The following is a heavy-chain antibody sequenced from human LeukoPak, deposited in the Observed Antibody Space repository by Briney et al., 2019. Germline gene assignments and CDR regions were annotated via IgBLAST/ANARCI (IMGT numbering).Heavy chain of an antibody. D-gene: IGHD3-10*01. V-gene: IGHV4-59*01. Sequence: PSETLSLTCTVSGGSISSYYWSWIRQPPGKGLEWIGYIYYSGSTNYNPSLKSRVTISVDTSKNQFSLKLSSVTAADTAVYYCARDLGDNYYGSGSYSNWGQGTLVTVSS. CDR1: GGSISSYY. CDR3: ARDLGDNYYGSGSYSN. CDR2: IYYSGST. J-gene: IGHJ4*02.